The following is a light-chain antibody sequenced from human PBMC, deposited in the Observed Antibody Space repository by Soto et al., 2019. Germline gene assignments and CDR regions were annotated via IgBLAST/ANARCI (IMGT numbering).Light chain of an antibody. V-gene: IGKV3-20*01. J-gene: IGKJ1*01. CDR3: QQYGSSPTWT. CDR2: GAS. CDR1: QSVSSN. Sequence: EIVMTQSPATLSVSPGERATLSCRASQSVSSNFAWYQQRPGQAPRLLVYGASTRATGIPDRFSGSGSGTDFTLTISRLEPEDSAVYYCQQYGSSPTWTFGQGTKVDIK.